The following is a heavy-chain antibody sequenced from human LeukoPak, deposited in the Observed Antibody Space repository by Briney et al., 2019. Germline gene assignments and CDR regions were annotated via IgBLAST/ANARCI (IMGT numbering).Heavy chain of an antibody. J-gene: IGHJ4*02. D-gene: IGHD4/OR15-4a*01. V-gene: IGHV3-53*01. CDR1: GFTVSGNY. CDR3: ARRAGAYSHPYDY. Sequence: SGGSLRLSCAASGFTVSGNYMSWVSQAPGKGLEWVSVIYSGGSTYYADSVKGRFTISRDNSKNTLYLQMNSLRAEDTAVYYCARRAGAYSHPYDYWGQGTLVTVSS. CDR2: IYSGGST.